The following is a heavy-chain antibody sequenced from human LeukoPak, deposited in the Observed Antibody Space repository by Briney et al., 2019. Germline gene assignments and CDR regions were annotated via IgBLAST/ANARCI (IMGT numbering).Heavy chain of an antibody. Sequence: SETLSLTCTVSGGSISSFYWSWFYWSWIRQPPGKGLEWIGYIYFSGSTNYNPSLKSRVTISVDTSKNQFSLKLSSVTAADTAVYYCARVYVGWLSAFDIWGQGTMVTVSS. D-gene: IGHD2-15*01. V-gene: IGHV4-61*08. J-gene: IGHJ3*02. CDR1: GGSISS. CDR3: ARVYVGWLSAFDI. CDR2: IYFSGST.